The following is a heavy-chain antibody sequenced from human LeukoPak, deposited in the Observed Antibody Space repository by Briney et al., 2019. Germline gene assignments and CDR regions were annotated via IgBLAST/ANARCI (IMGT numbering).Heavy chain of an antibody. V-gene: IGHV4-34*01. D-gene: IGHD3-22*01. CDR3: ARGRHDITMIVVVMTSVSYYLDA. CDR2: INPSVGT. CDR1: GGSFSGSH. J-gene: IGHJ6*03. Sequence: SETLSLTCAVHGGSFSGSHWTWSRQSPGKGREWVGEINPSVGTYYNPSLKSRLTISLHTSKTRFSLNFRSVAAARTAVYYCARGRHDITMIVVVMTSVSYYLDAWGKGTTVTVS.